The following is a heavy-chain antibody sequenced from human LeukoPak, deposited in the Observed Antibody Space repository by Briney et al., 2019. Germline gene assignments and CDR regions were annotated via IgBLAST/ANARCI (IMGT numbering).Heavy chain of an antibody. J-gene: IGHJ5*02. V-gene: IGHV3-48*02. CDR2: ISSSSSPI. D-gene: IGHD2-15*01. CDR3: ARDPNVGFDP. CDR1: EFTFSSYS. Sequence: PGGSLRLSCATSEFTFSSYSMNWVRQTPGKGLEWVSYISSSSSPIYYADSVKGRFTISRDNAKNSLYLQMNSLRDEDTAVYFCARDPNVGFDPWGQGTLVTVSS.